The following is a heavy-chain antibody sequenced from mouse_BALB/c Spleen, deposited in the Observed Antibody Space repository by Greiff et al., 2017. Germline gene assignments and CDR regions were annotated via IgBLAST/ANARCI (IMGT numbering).Heavy chain of an antibody. D-gene: IGHD4-1*01. CDR2: ISYDGSN. Sequence: DVKLQESGPGLVKPSQSLSLTCSVTGYSITSGYYWNWIRQFPGNKLEWMGYISYDGSNNYNPSLKNRISITRDTSKNQFFLKLNSVTTEDTATYYCARTGTFYFDYWGQGTTLTVSS. J-gene: IGHJ2*01. CDR1: GYSITSGYY. V-gene: IGHV3-6*02. CDR3: ARTGTFYFDY.